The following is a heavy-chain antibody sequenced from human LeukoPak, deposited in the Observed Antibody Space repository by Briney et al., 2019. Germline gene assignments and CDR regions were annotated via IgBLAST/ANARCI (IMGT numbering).Heavy chain of an antibody. D-gene: IGHD6-13*01. CDR3: ARDRSGSSPFYYYYGMDV. CDR2: INPNTGGT. Sequence: ASVEVSCKASGYTFTGYYMHWVRQAPGQGLEWMGWINPNTGGTNYAQKSQGWVTMARDTSISTAYMELSRLRSDDTAVYYCARDRSGSSPFYYYYGMDVWGQGTTVTVSS. V-gene: IGHV1-2*04. J-gene: IGHJ6*02. CDR1: GYTFTGYY.